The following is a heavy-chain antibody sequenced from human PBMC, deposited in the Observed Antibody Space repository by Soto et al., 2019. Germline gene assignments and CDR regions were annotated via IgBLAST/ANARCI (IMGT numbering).Heavy chain of an antibody. V-gene: IGHV4-31*03. CDR3: ASIGGATLSRTGPPSLYYKYGMDV. CDR1: GGSISSGAYY. CDR2: MYYSVST. D-gene: IGHD5-12*01. J-gene: IGHJ6*02. Sequence: QVQLQESGPGLVEPSQTLSLTCTVSGGSISSGAYYWSWIRQHPGKGLEWIVYMYYSVSTYYNPSLKSRVTMSVDTSKNQLSLKLSSVTAADTAVYYCASIGGATLSRTGPPSLYYKYGMDVWGQGTTVTVSS.